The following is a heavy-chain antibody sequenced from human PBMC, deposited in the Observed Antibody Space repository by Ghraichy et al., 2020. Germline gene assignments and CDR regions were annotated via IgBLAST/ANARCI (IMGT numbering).Heavy chain of an antibody. V-gene: IGHV3-7*04. Sequence: ETLSLTCTVSGGSISSYYWSWIRQPPGKGLEWVANIKQDGSEKYYVDSVKGRFTISRDNAKNSLYLQMNSLRAEDTAVYYCARASTSGDAFDIWGQGTMVTVSS. CDR1: GGSISSYY. CDR2: IKQDGSEK. D-gene: IGHD3-3*01. CDR3: ARASTSGDAFDI. J-gene: IGHJ3*02.